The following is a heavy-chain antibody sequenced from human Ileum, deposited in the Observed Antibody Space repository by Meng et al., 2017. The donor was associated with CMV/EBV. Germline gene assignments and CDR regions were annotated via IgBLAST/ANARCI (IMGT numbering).Heavy chain of an antibody. V-gene: IGHV3-30*02. CDR3: AKDDSGGDYF. Sequence: GQLVGSGGGVVQPGGSLRLSCAASGLTFSRYGMHWVRQAPGKGLEWVAFIHYDGSTRYYADSVKGRFTISRDNSRNTLYLQMISLRPEDTAVYYCAKDDSGGDYFWGQGTLVTVSS. J-gene: IGHJ4*02. CDR1: GLTFSRYG. CDR2: IHYDGSTR. D-gene: IGHD3-22*01.